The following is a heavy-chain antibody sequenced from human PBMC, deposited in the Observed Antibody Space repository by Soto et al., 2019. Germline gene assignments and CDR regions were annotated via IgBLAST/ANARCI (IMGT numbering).Heavy chain of an antibody. D-gene: IGHD2-2*01. J-gene: IGHJ4*02. CDR3: ARTYCSSARCYSDY. Sequence: QVQLVQSGAEVKKPGASVKVSCKTSGYTFTSHGISWVRQAPGQGLEWMGWISAYNGNTNYAQKLQGRVTMTTATPTSTAYMEPRSLRTDDTAVYYCARTYCSSARCYSDYWVQGTLVTVSS. V-gene: IGHV1-18*04. CDR2: ISAYNGNT. CDR1: GYTFTSHG.